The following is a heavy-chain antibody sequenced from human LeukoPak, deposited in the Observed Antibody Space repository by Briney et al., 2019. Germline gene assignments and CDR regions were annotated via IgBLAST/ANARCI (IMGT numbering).Heavy chain of an antibody. D-gene: IGHD5-24*01. Sequence: SETLSLTCTVSGGSISSYYWSWIRQPPGKGLEWIGYIYYSESTNYNPSLKSRVTISVDTSKNQFSLKLSSVTAADTAVYYCARAVEHGYNSYFDYWGQGTLVTVSS. CDR1: GGSISSYY. V-gene: IGHV4-59*01. CDR2: IYYSEST. J-gene: IGHJ4*02. CDR3: ARAVEHGYNSYFDY.